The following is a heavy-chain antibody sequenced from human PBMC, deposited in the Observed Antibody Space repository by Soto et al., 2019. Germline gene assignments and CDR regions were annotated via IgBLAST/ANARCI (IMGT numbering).Heavy chain of an antibody. J-gene: IGHJ4*02. CDR1: GFTFSSYA. D-gene: IGHD2-21*02. Sequence: PGGSLRLSCAASGFTFSSYAMSWVHQAPGKGLEWVSTISGSDGRTYSTDSVKGRFSISRDNSKNSLFLQMTNVTFEDTATYFCVKVDWYSVDCWGQGXLVTVYS. CDR3: VKVDWYSVDC. CDR2: ISGSDGRT. V-gene: IGHV3-23*01.